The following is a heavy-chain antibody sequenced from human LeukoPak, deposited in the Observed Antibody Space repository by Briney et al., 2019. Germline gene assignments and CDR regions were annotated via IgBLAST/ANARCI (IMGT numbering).Heavy chain of an antibody. V-gene: IGHV4-34*01. CDR3: ARAIINVDTAMDEVNWFDP. CDR2: INHSGST. D-gene: IGHD5-18*01. Sequence: PSETLSLTCAVYGGSFSGYYWSWIRQPPGKGLEWIGEINHSGSTNYNPSLKSRVTISVDTSKNQFSLKLSSVTAADTAVYYCARAIINVDTAMDEVNWFDPWGQGTLVTVSS. J-gene: IGHJ5*02. CDR1: GGSFSGYY.